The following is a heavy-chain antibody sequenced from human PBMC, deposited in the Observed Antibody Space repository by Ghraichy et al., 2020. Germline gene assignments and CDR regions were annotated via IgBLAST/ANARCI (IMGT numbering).Heavy chain of an antibody. CDR2: ITSDGSST. V-gene: IGHV3-74*03. CDR1: GFSFSDYW. CDR3: ARDGGRGTPFDH. D-gene: IGHD1/OR15-1a*01. Sequence: GGSLRLYCAASGFSFSDYWIHWVRQVPGEGLVGVSRITSDGSSTAYADSVKGRFTISRDNAKNTVYLQMNSLRAEDTAIYYCARDGGRGTPFDHWGRGTLVTVSS. J-gene: IGHJ4*02.